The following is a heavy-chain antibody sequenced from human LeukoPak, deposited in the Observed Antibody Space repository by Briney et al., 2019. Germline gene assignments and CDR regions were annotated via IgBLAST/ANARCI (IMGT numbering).Heavy chain of an antibody. V-gene: IGHV4-59*08. D-gene: IGHD1-1*01. CDR1: GDSITNYY. CDR2: IYYTGST. CDR3: ARRGNARSFDY. Sequence: SETLSLTCTVPGDSITNYYWSWIRQPPGKGLEWIGYIYYTGSTNYNPSLKSRVTISVDTSKNQFSLKLSSVTTADTAVYYCARRGNARSFDYWGQGTLVTVSS. J-gene: IGHJ4*02.